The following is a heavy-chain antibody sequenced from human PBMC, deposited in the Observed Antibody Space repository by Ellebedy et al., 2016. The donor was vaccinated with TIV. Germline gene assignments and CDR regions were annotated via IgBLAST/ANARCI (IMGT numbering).Heavy chain of an antibody. CDR3: AKDTYYDFWSGHYNFDY. D-gene: IGHD3-3*01. Sequence: GESLKISXAASGFTVSSSYMSWVRQAPGKGLEWVSVIYSGGSTYYADSVKGRFTISRHNSKNTMYLQMNSLRAEDTAVYYCAKDTYYDFWSGHYNFDYWGQGALVTVSS. CDR1: GFTVSSSY. CDR2: IYSGGST. V-gene: IGHV3-53*01. J-gene: IGHJ4*02.